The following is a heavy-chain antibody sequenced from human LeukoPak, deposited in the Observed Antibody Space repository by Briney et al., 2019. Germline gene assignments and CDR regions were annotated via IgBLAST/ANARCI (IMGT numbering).Heavy chain of an antibody. CDR1: GGSINSYY. J-gene: IGHJ6*02. V-gene: IGHV4-59*01. CDR2: IYYTGST. D-gene: IGHD3-22*01. Sequence: SETLSLTCSVSGGSINSYYGSWIRQPPGKGLEWIGYIYYTGSTDYNPSLKSRVTTSVDTSKNQFSLKLSSVTAADTAVYYCTRSYDSRGYYSYGLDVWGQGTTVTVS. CDR3: TRSYDSRGYYSYGLDV.